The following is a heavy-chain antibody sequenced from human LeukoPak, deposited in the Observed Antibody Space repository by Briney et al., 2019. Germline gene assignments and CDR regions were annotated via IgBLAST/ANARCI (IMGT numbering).Heavy chain of an antibody. V-gene: IGHV3-30*04. CDR1: GFTFSSYA. CDR3: ASRPVDTALC. J-gene: IGHJ4*02. CDR2: ISYDGSNK. D-gene: IGHD5-18*01. Sequence: GGSLRPSCAASGFTFSSYAMHWVRQAPGKGLEWVAVISYDGSNKYYADSVKGRFTISRDNFKNTLYLQMNSLRAEDTAVYYCASRPVDTALCWGQGTLVTVSS.